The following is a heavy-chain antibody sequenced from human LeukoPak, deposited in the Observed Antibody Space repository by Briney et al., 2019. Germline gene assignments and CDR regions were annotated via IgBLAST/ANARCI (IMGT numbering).Heavy chain of an antibody. D-gene: IGHD3-22*01. CDR2: IYHGGNT. CDR1: GGSMSRGGYY. V-gene: IGHV4-30-2*01. J-gene: IGHJ5*02. CDR3: ARRDYYGSSGLYNWFDP. Sequence: PSETLSLTCTVSGGSMSRGGYYWSWVRQPPGEGLEWVGYIYHGGNTHYNPSLKSRVTISVDTSKNQFSLKLSSVTAADTAVYYCARRDYYGSSGLYNWFDPWGQGTLVTVSS.